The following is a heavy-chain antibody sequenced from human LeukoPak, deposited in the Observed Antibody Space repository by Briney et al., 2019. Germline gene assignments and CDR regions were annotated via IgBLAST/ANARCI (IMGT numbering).Heavy chain of an antibody. D-gene: IGHD5-18*01. V-gene: IGHV5-10-1*01. CDR1: GYSFTNYW. CDR2: IDPGDSYT. CDR3: ARRGYSYAYDY. Sequence: GESLKISCKGSGYSFTNYWITWVRQMPGKGLEWMGRIDPGDSYTIYNPSFQGHVTISTDKSIRTAYLQWSSLAASDTAMYYCARRGYSYAYDYWGQGTLVTVSS. J-gene: IGHJ4*02.